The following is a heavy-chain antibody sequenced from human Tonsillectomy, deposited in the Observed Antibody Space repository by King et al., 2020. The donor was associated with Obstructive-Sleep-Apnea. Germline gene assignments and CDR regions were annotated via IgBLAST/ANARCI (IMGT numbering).Heavy chain of an antibody. CDR2: NRYDGTDK. J-gene: IGHJ4*02. D-gene: IGHD6-19*01. CDR3: VKGYSSGWYDRWFDY. CDR1: GFIFSNHG. Sequence: VQLVESGGGVVQPGRSLRLSCTASGFIFSNHGMHWVRQAPGKGLEWVAFNRYDGTDKFYGDSVRGRFTISRDSSSDTLYLQMNSLRPEDTAVYYCVKGYSSGWYDRWFDYWGQGILVTVSS. V-gene: IGHV3-30*02.